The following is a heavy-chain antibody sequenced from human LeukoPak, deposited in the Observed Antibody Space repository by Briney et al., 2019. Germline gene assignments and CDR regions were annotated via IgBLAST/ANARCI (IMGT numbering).Heavy chain of an antibody. D-gene: IGHD6-13*01. CDR2: ISYDGSNK. CDR1: GFTFSNYA. Sequence: GGSLRLSCAASGFTFSNYAMHWVRQAPGKGLEWVAVISYDGSNKYYTDSVKGRFTISRDNSKNTLYLQMNSLRAEDTAVYYCARDRSGTWYHEYFQHRGQGTLVTVSS. J-gene: IGHJ1*01. V-gene: IGHV3-30*04. CDR3: ARDRSGTWYHEYFQH.